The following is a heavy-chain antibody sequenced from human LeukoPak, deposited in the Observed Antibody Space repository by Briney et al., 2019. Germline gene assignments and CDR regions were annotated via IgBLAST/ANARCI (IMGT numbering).Heavy chain of an antibody. V-gene: IGHV4-59*01. J-gene: IGHJ6*03. D-gene: IGHD2-2*01. CDR1: GGSISSYY. CDR3: ARVSIVVVPAASDRRYYYYMDV. Sequence: PSETLSLTCTVSGGSISSYYWSWIRQPPGKGPEWIGYIYYSGSTNYNPSLKSRVTISVDTSKNQFSLKLSSVTAADTAVHYCARVSIVVVPAASDRRYYYYMDVWGKGTTVTVSS. CDR2: IYYSGST.